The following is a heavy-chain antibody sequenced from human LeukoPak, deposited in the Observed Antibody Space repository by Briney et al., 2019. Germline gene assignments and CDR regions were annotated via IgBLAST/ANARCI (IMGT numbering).Heavy chain of an antibody. Sequence: GGSLRLSCAASGFTFSNYWMNWVRQAPGKGMEWVAIIEKDGSEILYVDSAKGRFTISRDNSKNTLYLQMNSLRAEDTAVYYCARIYGSGSYYHFDYWGQGTLVTVSS. V-gene: IGHV3-7*03. J-gene: IGHJ4*02. CDR1: GFTFSNYW. D-gene: IGHD3-10*01. CDR2: IEKDGSEI. CDR3: ARIYGSGSYYHFDY.